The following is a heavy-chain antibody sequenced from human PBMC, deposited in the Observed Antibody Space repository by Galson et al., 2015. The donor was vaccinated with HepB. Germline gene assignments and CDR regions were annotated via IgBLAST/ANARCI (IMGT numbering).Heavy chain of an antibody. CDR1: GFTFSSYA. J-gene: IGHJ6*02. CDR3: ARDKDPSRSWVDGLIYYGLAV. V-gene: IGHV3-30*04. D-gene: IGHD6-13*01. CDR2: ISYDGSNK. Sequence: SLRLSCAASGFTFSSYAFRWVRQAPGKGLEWGAVISYDGSNKNYADSVKGRFTISRDESRNTLHLQMNSLRAEDTAIYYCARDKDPSRSWVDGLIYYGLAVWGQGTTVTVSS.